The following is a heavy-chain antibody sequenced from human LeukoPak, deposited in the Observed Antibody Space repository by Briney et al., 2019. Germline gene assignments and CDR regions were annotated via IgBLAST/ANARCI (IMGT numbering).Heavy chain of an antibody. D-gene: IGHD1-14*01. CDR3: AKGNTITPDY. Sequence: GGSLRLSCAASGFTSSNYPMNWVRQAPGKGLEWVSAITSDGSRTYNADSVKGRFTISRDNSKNTLYLQMNGLRADDTAVYYCAKGNTITPDYWGQGTLVTVSS. V-gene: IGHV3-23*01. J-gene: IGHJ4*02. CDR2: ITSDGSRT. CDR1: GFTSSNYP.